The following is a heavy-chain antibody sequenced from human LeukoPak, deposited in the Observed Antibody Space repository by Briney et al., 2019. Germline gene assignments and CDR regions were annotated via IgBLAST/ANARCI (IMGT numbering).Heavy chain of an antibody. D-gene: IGHD3-22*01. J-gene: IGHJ6*02. CDR1: GFTFSSYG. Sequence: GGSLRLSCAASGFTFSSYGMHWVRQAPGKGLEWVAVISYDGSNKYYADSVKGRFTISRDNSKNTLYLQMNSLRAEDTAVYYCAKDRRIVVVSGKKYYYYGMDVWGQGTTVTVSS. CDR3: AKDRRIVVVSGKKYYYYGMDV. CDR2: ISYDGSNK. V-gene: IGHV3-30*18.